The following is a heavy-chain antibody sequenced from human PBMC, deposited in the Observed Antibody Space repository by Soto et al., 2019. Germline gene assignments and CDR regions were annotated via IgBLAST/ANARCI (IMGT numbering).Heavy chain of an antibody. CDR3: ALWLRDAGMMNYYGMDV. Sequence: PGESLKISCKGSGYSFTSYWIGWVRQMPGKGLEWMGIIYPGDSDTRYSPSFQGQVTISADKSISTAYLQWSSLKASDTAMYYCALWLRDAGMMNYYGMDVWGQGTTVTVSS. D-gene: IGHD3-10*01. J-gene: IGHJ6*02. CDR2: IYPGDSDT. CDR1: GYSFTSYW. V-gene: IGHV5-51*01.